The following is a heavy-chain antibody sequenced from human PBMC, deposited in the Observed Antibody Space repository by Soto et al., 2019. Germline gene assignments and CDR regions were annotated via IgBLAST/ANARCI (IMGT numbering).Heavy chain of an antibody. CDR1: GYSFTSYW. CDR3: ASSPAGYSSRWYDY. D-gene: IGHD6-13*01. V-gene: IGHV5-10-1*01. CDR2: IDPSDSYT. J-gene: IGHJ4*02. Sequence: PGESLKISCKGSGYSFTSYWISWVRQMPGKGLEWMGRIDPSDSYTNYSPSFQGHVTISADKSISTAYLQWSSLKASDTAIFSCASSPAGYSSRWYDYWGQGTLVPVSS.